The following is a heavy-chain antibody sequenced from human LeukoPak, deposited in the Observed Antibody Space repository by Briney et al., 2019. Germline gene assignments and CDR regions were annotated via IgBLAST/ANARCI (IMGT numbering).Heavy chain of an antibody. Sequence: PSETLSLTCTVSGGSISSGDYYWSWIGQPPGKGLEWIGYIYYSGSTYYNPSRKSRVTISVDTSKNQFSLKLSPVSAADTAVYYCAREGGRFLERLLGNWFDRWLQGTLVSVSS. CDR3: AREGGRFLERLLGNWFDR. D-gene: IGHD3-3*01. J-gene: IGHJ5*02. CDR1: GGSISSGDYY. V-gene: IGHV4-30-4*08. CDR2: IYYSGST.